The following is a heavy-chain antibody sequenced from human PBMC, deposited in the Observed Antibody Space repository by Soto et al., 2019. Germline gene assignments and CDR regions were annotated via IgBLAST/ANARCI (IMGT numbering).Heavy chain of an antibody. D-gene: IGHD2-15*01. CDR1: GYTFTSYG. V-gene: IGHV1-18*01. Sequence: ASVQVSCKASGYTFTSYGISWVRQAPGQGLEWMGWISAYNGNTNYAQKLQGRVTMTTDTSTSTAYMELRSLRSDDTAVYYCARDPSSCTGGRCYPWNAFDLWGQGTMVTVSS. J-gene: IGHJ3*01. CDR3: ARDPSSCTGGRCYPWNAFDL. CDR2: ISAYNGNT.